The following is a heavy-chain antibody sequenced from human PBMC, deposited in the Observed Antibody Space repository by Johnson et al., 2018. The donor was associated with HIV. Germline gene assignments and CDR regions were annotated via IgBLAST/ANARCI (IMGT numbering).Heavy chain of an antibody. V-gene: IGHV3-11*04. CDR3: ARGEGSGWHLAGAFDI. Sequence: VQVVESGGGVVKPGGSLRLSCAASGFTFNDYYMSWIRQAPGKGLEWLSYISTSGATIYYADSVKGRFTISRDNAKKSLYLQMNSLRAEDTAVYYCARGEGSGWHLAGAFDIWGQGTMVTVSS. CDR2: ISTSGATI. J-gene: IGHJ3*02. CDR1: GFTFNDYY. D-gene: IGHD6-19*01.